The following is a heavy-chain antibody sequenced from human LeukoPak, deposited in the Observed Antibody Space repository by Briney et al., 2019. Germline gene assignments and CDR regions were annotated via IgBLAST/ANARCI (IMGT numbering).Heavy chain of an antibody. CDR2: ISPYNGDT. D-gene: IGHD3-22*01. CDR1: GYTFTSYG. Sequence: ASVKVSCKASGYTFTSYGISWVRPAPGQGVEWMGWISPYNGDTDYAQKLQGGVTMTTDTPTSIAYMDLGSLRSDDTAVYYCARKLYDSSRYGQTYYFDYWGQGALVTVSS. J-gene: IGHJ4*02. V-gene: IGHV1-18*04. CDR3: ARKLYDSSRYGQTYYFDY.